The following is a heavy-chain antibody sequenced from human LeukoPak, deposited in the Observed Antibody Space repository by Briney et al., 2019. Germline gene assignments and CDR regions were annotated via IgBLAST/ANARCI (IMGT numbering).Heavy chain of an antibody. CDR2: VYHSGST. D-gene: IGHD3-16*02. Sequence: PSETLSLTCTVSGGSISSGGYYWSWIRQPPGKGLEWIGYVYHSGSTYYNPSLKSRVTISVDTSKNQFSLKLSSVTAADTAVYYCARDTTRGDYVWGSYRYAFDIWGQGTMVTVSS. CDR3: ARDTTRGDYVWGSYRYAFDI. J-gene: IGHJ3*02. CDR1: GGSISSGGYY. V-gene: IGHV4-30-2*05.